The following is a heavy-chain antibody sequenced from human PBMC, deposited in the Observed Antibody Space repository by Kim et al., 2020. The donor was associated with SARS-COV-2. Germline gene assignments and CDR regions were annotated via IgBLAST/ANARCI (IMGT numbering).Heavy chain of an antibody. J-gene: IGHJ6*02. Sequence: ASVKVSCKASGYTFTSYYMHWVRQAPGQGLEWMGIINPSGGSTSYAQKFQGRVTMTRDTSTSTVYMELSSLRSEDTAVYYCARDLSNSKWLRFSFYGMDVWGQGTTVTVSS. V-gene: IGHV1-46*01. CDR3: ARDLSNSKWLRFSFYGMDV. D-gene: IGHD5-12*01. CDR1: GYTFTSYY. CDR2: INPSGGST.